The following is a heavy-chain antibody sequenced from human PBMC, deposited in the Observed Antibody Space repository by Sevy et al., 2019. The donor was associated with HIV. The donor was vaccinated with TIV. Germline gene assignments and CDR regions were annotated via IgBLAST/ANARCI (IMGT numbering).Heavy chain of an antibody. D-gene: IGHD3-9*01. J-gene: IGHJ4*02. CDR1: GFSFSKYW. CDR3: ARDPDILSGYPSHYFDY. CDR2: IKEDGSQK. V-gene: IGHV3-7*01. Sequence: GGSLRLSCAASGFSFSKYWMSWVRQAPGKGLEGVANIKEDGSQKNYLESVKGRFTISRDNAKNLLYLQMNNLRADDTAVYYCARDPDILSGYPSHYFDYWGQGTLVTVSS.